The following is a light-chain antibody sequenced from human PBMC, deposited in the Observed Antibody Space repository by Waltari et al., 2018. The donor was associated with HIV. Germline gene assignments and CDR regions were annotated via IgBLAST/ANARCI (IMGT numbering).Light chain of an antibody. V-gene: IGLV3-21*02. CDR3: QVWDPSSDHVV. CDR2: DDS. J-gene: IGLJ2*01. CDR1: DIETKN. Sequence: SYVLTQPPSVSVAPGQTARINCGGNDIETKNVHWYQQKPGQAPVLVVYDDSDRPSGIPERFSGSNSGNTATLTITRVEAGDEADYYCQVWDPSSDHVVFGGGTKLTVL.